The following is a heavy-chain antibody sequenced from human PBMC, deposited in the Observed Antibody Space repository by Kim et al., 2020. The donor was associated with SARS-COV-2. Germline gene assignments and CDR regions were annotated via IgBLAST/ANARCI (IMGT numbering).Heavy chain of an antibody. CDR1: GFTFSSYG. CDR3: ARESPIGGAFDI. Sequence: GGSLRLSCAASGFTFSSYGMHWVRQAPGKGLEWVAVIWYDGSNKYYADSVKGRFTISRDNSKNTLYLQMNSLRAEDTAVYYCARESPIGGAFDIWGQGTMVTVSS. CDR2: IWYDGSNK. V-gene: IGHV3-33*01. J-gene: IGHJ3*02. D-gene: IGHD3-22*01.